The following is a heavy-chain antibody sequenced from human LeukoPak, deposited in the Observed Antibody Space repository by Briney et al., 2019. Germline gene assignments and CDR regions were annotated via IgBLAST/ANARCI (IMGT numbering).Heavy chain of an antibody. CDR2: TSYSGST. D-gene: IGHD1-26*01. CDR1: GGSVSSGDYY. V-gene: IGHV4-61*08. J-gene: IGHJ4*02. Sequence: SETLSLTCTLSGGSVSSGDYYWSWIRQPPGKGLEWIGYTSYSGSTNYNPSLKSRITTSIDTSKNQFFLKFSSVTAADTAVYFCASGRGYSGSFFYYFDSWGQGTLATVSS. CDR3: ASGRGYSGSFFYYFDS.